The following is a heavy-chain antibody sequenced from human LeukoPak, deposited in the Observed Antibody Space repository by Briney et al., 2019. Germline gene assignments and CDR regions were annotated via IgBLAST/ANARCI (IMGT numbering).Heavy chain of an antibody. V-gene: IGHV1-69*05. D-gene: IGHD2-15*01. CDR3: ARGAPPPPGYCSGGSCYHPGEGYFDY. Sequence: SVKVSCKDSGGTFSSYSISLVRQAPRQRLEWMGRIIPIFGTSNYAQKFQGKVTITTDESTSTAYMELSSLRSEDTAVYYCARGAPPPPGYCSGGSCYHPGEGYFDYWGQGTLVTVS. CDR2: IIPIFGTS. J-gene: IGHJ4*02. CDR1: GGTFSSYS.